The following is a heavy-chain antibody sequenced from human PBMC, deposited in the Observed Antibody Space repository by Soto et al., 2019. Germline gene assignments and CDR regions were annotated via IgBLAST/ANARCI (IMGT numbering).Heavy chain of an antibody. CDR3: IKTPCPSKAFFDF. V-gene: IGHV2-5*02. J-gene: IGHJ4*02. CDR1: GFSLSTSGVA. CDR2: IYWDDGK. Sequence: QITLKESGPMVVKPTQTLTLTCTFSGFSLSTSGVAVGWIRQPPGKALEWLALIYWDDGKRYSPSLKSRLIITKDTSKDQVVITLNSMNLPDTPTYHCIKTPCPSKAFFDFWGQGNLVTVSP. D-gene: IGHD2-2*01.